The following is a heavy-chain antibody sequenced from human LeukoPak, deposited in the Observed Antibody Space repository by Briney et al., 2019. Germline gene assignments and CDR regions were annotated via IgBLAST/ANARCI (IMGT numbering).Heavy chain of an antibody. CDR2: IIPILGIA. CDR3: ARGGITIFGVVTTGYYYYGMDV. D-gene: IGHD3-3*01. V-gene: IGHV1-69*04. J-gene: IGHJ6*02. CDR1: GGTFSSYA. Sequence: VASVKVSCKASGGTFSSYAISWVRQAPGQGLEWMGRIIPILGIANYAQKFQGRVAITADKSTSTAYMELSSLRSEDTAVYYRARGGITIFGVVTTGYYYYGMDVWGQGTTVTVSS.